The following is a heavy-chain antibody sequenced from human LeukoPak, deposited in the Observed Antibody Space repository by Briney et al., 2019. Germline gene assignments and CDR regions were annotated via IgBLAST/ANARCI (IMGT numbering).Heavy chain of an antibody. J-gene: IGHJ4*02. CDR2: ISYDGSNE. Sequence: PGRSLRLSCAASGFTFSRYAMHWARQAPGKGLEWVAVISYDGSNEYYADSVKGRFTISRDSSENTLYLQMNSLRVEDTAVYYCARHCDTSGYHYFDFRGQGTLVTVSS. D-gene: IGHD3-22*01. V-gene: IGHV3-30-3*01. CDR3: ARHCDTSGYHYFDF. CDR1: GFTFSRYA.